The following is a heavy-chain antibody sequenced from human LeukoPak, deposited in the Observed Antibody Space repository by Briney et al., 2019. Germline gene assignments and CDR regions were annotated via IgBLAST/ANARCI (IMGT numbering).Heavy chain of an antibody. V-gene: IGHV3-30-3*01. CDR2: ISYDGSNK. CDR3: ARDAVAGGNYYYYGMDV. Sequence: GGSLRLSCAASGFTFSSYAMHWVRQAPGKGLEWVAVISYDGSNKYYADSAKGRFTISRDNSKNTLYLQMNSLRAEDTAVYYCARDAVAGGNYYYYGMDVWGQGTTVTVSS. D-gene: IGHD6-19*01. CDR1: GFTFSSYA. J-gene: IGHJ6*02.